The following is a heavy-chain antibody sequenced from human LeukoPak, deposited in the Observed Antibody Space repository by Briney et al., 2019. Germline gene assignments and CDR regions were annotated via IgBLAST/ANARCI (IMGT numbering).Heavy chain of an antibody. CDR1: GFNFRDHW. Sequence: RGSLRLSCAVSGFNFRDHWMDWVRQAPGKGLERVGHIKNDGSEAYYLDSLKGRFSISRDSTNNALYLQMNSLRVEDTAVYYCVKNDGWFHLAQWGQGTLVTVSS. CDR3: VKNDGWFHLAQ. CDR2: IKNDGSEA. V-gene: IGHV3-7*03. J-gene: IGHJ4*02. D-gene: IGHD6-19*01.